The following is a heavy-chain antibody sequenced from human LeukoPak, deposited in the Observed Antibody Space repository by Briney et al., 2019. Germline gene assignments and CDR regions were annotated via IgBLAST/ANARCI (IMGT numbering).Heavy chain of an antibody. CDR2: ITSAGGYT. CDR3: TTSGGFVLPNAITGNWYMDV. D-gene: IGHD2-2*01. CDR1: GFTFSDYS. J-gene: IGHJ6*03. V-gene: IGHV3-21*01. Sequence: SGRSLGLSCGASGFTFSDYSMNWVRQAPGKGLAWVASITSAGGYTYYADSVKGRFTISRDNAQNSLFLQMNSLRAEDTAVYFCTTSGGFVLPNAITGNWYMDVWGRGTSVTVSS.